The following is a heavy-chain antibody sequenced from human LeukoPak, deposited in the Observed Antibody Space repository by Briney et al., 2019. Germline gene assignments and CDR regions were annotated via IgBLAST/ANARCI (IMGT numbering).Heavy chain of an antibody. D-gene: IGHD1-1*01. J-gene: IGHJ5*02. Sequence: GGSLRLTCAASGLTFNAYNMNWIRQAPGKGLEWISYISGSGSTIYYADSVKGRFTIFRDNAKRSLYLQMDSLRAEDAAVYFCAREGDDLNWFDPWGQGTLVTVSS. CDR1: GLTFNAYN. CDR2: ISGSGSTI. CDR3: AREGDDLNWFDP. V-gene: IGHV3-48*03.